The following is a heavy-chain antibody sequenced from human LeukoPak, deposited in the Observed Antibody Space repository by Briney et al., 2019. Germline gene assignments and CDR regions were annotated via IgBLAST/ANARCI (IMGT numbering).Heavy chain of an antibody. CDR3: ARELPREVTLDY. V-gene: IGHV3-74*01. CDR1: EFNFFSYG. Sequence: PGGSLRLSCVASEFNFFSYGRHWVRKAPGKGLVWVSRIFTDGTTTSYADSVKGRFTISRDNAKNTLYLQMNSLRAEDTAVYYCARELPREVTLDYWGQGTLVTVSP. J-gene: IGHJ4*01. D-gene: IGHD2-21*02. CDR2: IFTDGTTT.